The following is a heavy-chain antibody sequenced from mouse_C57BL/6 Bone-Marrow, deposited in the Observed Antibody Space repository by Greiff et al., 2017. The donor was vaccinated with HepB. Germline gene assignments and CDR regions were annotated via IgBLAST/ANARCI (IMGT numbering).Heavy chain of an antibody. CDR3: ARGLLRFPYAMDY. CDR1: GYTFTSYW. Sequence: QVQLQQPGAELVKPGASVKMSCKASGYTFTSYWITWVKQRPGQGLEWIGDIYPGSGSTNYNEKFKSKATLTVDTSSSTAYMQLSSLTSEDSAVYYCARGLLRFPYAMDYWGQGTSVTVSS. CDR2: IYPGSGST. V-gene: IGHV1-55*01. J-gene: IGHJ4*01. D-gene: IGHD1-1*01.